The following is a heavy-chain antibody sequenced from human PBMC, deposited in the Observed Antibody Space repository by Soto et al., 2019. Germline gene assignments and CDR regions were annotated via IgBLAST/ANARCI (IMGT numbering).Heavy chain of an antibody. V-gene: IGHV1-2*04. CDR2: INPNSGGT. CDR1: GYTFTGYY. J-gene: IGHJ6*02. D-gene: IGHD3-3*01. CDR3: ARGGLINDFWSGYLSGRPSYYYYYGMDV. Sequence: ASVKVSFKASGYTFTGYYMHWVRQAPGQGLEWMGWINPNSGGTNYAQKFQGWVTMTRDTSISTAYMELSRLRSDDTAVYYCARGGLINDFWSGYLSGRPSYYYYYGMDVWGQGTTVTVSS.